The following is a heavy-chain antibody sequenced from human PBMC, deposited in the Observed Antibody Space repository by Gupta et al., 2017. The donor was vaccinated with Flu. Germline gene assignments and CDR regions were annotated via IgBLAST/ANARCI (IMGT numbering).Heavy chain of an antibody. Sequence: QVQLQQSGPGLVKPSPTLSLTCAISGDSVSSNTAAWPWIRQSPSRGLEWLGRTSYTSKWYNHYEVPGKTRITISPDTSKNQFSLQLSSVTPEDTAVYYCERETGQRLINWGQGTLVTVSS. J-gene: IGHJ4*02. CDR1: GDSVSSNTAA. V-gene: IGHV6-1*01. CDR3: ERETGQRLIN. CDR2: TSYTSKWYN. D-gene: IGHD6-25*01.